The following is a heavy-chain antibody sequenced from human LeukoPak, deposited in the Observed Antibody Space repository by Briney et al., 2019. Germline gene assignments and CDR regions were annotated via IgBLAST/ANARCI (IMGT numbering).Heavy chain of an antibody. J-gene: IGHJ4*02. D-gene: IGHD2-15*01. CDR2: INPNSGST. V-gene: IGHV1-2*06. CDR3: AREENCSGGSCYYY. Sequence: SSVTVSCKASGYIFIGYYMHGVRQAPGQGLDGMGRINPNSGSTNYAQKFQGRVTMTRDTSISTAYMELSRLRSDDTAVYYCAREENCSGGSCYYYWHQGTLVTVSS. CDR1: GYIFIGYY.